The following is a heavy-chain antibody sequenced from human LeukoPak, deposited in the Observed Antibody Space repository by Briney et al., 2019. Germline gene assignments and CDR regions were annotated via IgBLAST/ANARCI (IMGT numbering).Heavy chain of an antibody. CDR3: AALPGIPRYFDL. CDR2: IIPIFATA. J-gene: IGHJ2*01. V-gene: IGHV1-69*06. D-gene: IGHD3-10*01. Sequence: ASVKVSCKASGGTFSSYAISWVRQAPGQGLEWMGGIIPIFATANYAQKFQGRVTITADKSTSTAYMELSSLRSEDTAVYYCAALPGIPRYFDLWGRGTLVTVSS. CDR1: GGTFSSYA.